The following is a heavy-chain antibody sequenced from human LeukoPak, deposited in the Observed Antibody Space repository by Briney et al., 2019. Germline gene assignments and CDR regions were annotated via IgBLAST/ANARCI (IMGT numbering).Heavy chain of an antibody. Sequence: SETLSLTCAVYGGSFSDYYWSWIRQPPGKGLEWIGEINHSGSTNYNPSLKSRVTISVDTSKNQFSLKLSSVTAADTAVYYCARVTVETTLDYWGQGTLATVSS. CDR3: ARVTVETTLDY. CDR2: INHSGST. CDR1: GGSFSDYY. D-gene: IGHD4-17*01. V-gene: IGHV4-34*01. J-gene: IGHJ4*02.